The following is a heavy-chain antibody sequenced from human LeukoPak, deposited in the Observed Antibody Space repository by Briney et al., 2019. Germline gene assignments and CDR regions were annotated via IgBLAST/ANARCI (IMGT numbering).Heavy chain of an antibody. CDR2: IYHSGST. CDR3: ARGGYDFWSRYNWFDP. J-gene: IGHJ5*02. CDR1: GGSISSSNW. Sequence: SGTLSHTCAVSGGSISSSNWWSWVRQPPGKGLEWIGEIYHSGSTNYNPSLKSRVTISVDKSKNQFSLKLSSVTAADTAVYYCARGGYDFWSRYNWFDPWGQGTLVTVSS. D-gene: IGHD3-3*01. V-gene: IGHV4-4*02.